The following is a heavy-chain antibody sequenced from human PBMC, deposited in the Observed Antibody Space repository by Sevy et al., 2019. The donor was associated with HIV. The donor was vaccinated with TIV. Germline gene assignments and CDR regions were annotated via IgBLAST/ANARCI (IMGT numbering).Heavy chain of an antibody. Sequence: GGSLRLSCAASGFSFSSYAMNWVRQAPGKGLEWVSAVSASGATTYYADSLKGRFTISRDNSRSTLYLQMDRLRADDTAVYYCAKDTTSLWGYFDYWGQGTLVTVSS. J-gene: IGHJ4*02. CDR1: GFSFSSYA. CDR2: VSASGATT. D-gene: IGHD2-2*01. V-gene: IGHV3-23*01. CDR3: AKDTTSLWGYFDY.